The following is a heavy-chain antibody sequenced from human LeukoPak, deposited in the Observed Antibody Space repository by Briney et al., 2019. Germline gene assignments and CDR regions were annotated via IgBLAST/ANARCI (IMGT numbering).Heavy chain of an antibody. CDR3: AKDANRYIVRPDPYMDV. D-gene: IGHD2-8*01. Sequence: PGGSLRLSCAASGFTLSSYGMDWVRQAPRKGREWGAFIRYDGSNNYYAASVKGRLTISRDNSQNTLYLQMTSLRAEDTAVYYCAKDANRYIVRPDPYMDVWGKGTTVTVSS. CDR2: IRYDGSNN. V-gene: IGHV3-30*02. J-gene: IGHJ6*03. CDR1: GFTLSSYG.